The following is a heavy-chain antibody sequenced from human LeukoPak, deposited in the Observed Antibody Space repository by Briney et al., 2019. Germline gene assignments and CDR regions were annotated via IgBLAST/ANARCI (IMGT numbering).Heavy chain of an antibody. J-gene: IGHJ5*02. CDR1: GLSLRNARKG. CDR2: IFWNDEK. D-gene: IGHD5-18*01. Sequence: SGPTLVNLTETLTQTCTVSGLSLRNARKGVSWIRQPSGKALEWLSDIFWNDEKSYSTSLKSRLTISKDTSKSQVVLTMTNMDPVDTATYYCARIAPHSALVTNWFAPWGQGTLVTVSS. V-gene: IGHV2-26*01. CDR3: ARIAPHSALVTNWFAP.